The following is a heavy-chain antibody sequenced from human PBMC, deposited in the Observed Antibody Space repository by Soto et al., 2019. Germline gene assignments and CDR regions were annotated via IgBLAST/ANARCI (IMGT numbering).Heavy chain of an antibody. CDR2: MFYSGAT. CDR1: GGSFSDISYC. D-gene: IGHD2-15*01. V-gene: IGHV4-39*01. J-gene: IGHJ5*02. CDR3: ARHKSGSDWLDP. Sequence: SETLSLTCTVSGGSFSDISYCWGWIRQPPGKGLQWIGCMFYSGATYYNPSLKNRVTLSVDTSNNEFSLKLVSVTAPDTAVYYCARHKSGSDWLDPWGQGTLVTVSS.